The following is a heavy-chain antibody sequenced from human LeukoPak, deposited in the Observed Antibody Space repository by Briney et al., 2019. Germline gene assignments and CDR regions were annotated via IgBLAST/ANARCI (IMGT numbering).Heavy chain of an antibody. Sequence: GGSLRLSCVASKITFTSAWMSWVRQAPGKGLEWVANIKQDGSEKYYVDSVKGRFTVSRDNAKNSLYLQMNSLRAEDTAVYYCARILERYRWRYAFDIWGQGTMVTVSS. CDR1: KITFTSAW. CDR3: ARILERYRWRYAFDI. D-gene: IGHD5-24*01. J-gene: IGHJ3*02. CDR2: IKQDGSEK. V-gene: IGHV3-7*01.